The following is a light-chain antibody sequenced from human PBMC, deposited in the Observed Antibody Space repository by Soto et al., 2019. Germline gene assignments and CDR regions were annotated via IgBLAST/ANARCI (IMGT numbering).Light chain of an antibody. Sequence: EIVMTQSPANLSVSPGERATLSCRASQSVRSNLAWYQQKPGQGPRLLIYGASTRATSIPARFSGSGSGTEFTLTIKSLQSEDFAVYYCQQYNKWPPYTFGQGTKLEIK. V-gene: IGKV3-15*01. CDR3: QQYNKWPPYT. CDR2: GAS. J-gene: IGKJ2*01. CDR1: QSVRSN.